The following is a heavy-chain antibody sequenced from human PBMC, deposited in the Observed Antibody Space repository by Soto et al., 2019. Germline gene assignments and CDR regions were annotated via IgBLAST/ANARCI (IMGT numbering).Heavy chain of an antibody. J-gene: IGHJ6*02. V-gene: IGHV3-48*01. CDR1: GFTFSSYS. D-gene: IGHD6-19*01. CDR3: ARKGQRIYSSGWYYYYYGMDV. CDR2: ISSSSSTI. Sequence: EVQLVESGGGLVQPGGSLRLSCAASGFTFSSYSMNWVRQAPGKGLEWVSYISSSSSTIYYADSVKGRFTISRDNAKNSLYLQMNSLRAEDTAVYYCARKGQRIYSSGWYYYYYGMDVWGQGTTVTVSS.